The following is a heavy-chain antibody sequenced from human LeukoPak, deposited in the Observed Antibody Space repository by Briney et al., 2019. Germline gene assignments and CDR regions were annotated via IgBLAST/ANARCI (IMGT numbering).Heavy chain of an antibody. V-gene: IGHV3-74*01. D-gene: IGHD5-18*01. CDR3: ARIQPDQIDY. CDR1: GFTFSSYW. CDR2: INSDGSST. J-gene: IGHJ4*02. Sequence: GGSLRLSCAASGFTFSSYWMHWVRKAPGKGLMCVSRINSDGSSTSYADSVKGRFTISRDNAKNTLYLQMNSLRAEDTAVYYCARIQPDQIDYWGQGTLATVSS.